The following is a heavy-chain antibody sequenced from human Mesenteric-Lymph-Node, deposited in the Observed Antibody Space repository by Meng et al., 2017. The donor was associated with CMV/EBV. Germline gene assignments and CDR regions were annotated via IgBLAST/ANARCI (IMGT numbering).Heavy chain of an antibody. J-gene: IGHJ6*02. Sequence: SETLSLTCTVSGGSISSYYWSWIRQPPGQGLEWIANIHYLGSTNYNPSLKSRVAISADTSTNQFSLKLSSVTAADTAVYFCAREFSAHVAGRRAYFYGMDVWGQGTTVTVSS. CDR2: IHYLGST. CDR3: AREFSAHVAGRRAYFYGMDV. V-gene: IGHV4-59*01. CDR1: GGSISSYY. D-gene: IGHD1-14*01.